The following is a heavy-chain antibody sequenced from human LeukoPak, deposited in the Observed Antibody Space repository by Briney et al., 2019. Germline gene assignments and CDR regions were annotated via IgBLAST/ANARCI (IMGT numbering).Heavy chain of an antibody. J-gene: IGHJ1*01. CDR2: IRYDGSNK. D-gene: IGHD1-26*01. CDR1: GSTSRSYG. CDR3: AKDARIVGATIAAYFQH. Sequence: PGGSLRLSCAASGSTSRSYGMHWVRQAPGKGLEWVAFIRYDGSNKYYADSVKGRFTISRDNSKNTLYLQMNSLRAEDTAVYYCAKDARIVGATIAAYFQHWGQGTLVTVSS. V-gene: IGHV3-30*02.